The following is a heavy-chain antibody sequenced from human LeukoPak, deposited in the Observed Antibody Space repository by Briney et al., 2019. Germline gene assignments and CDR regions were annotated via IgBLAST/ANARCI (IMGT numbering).Heavy chain of an antibody. CDR3: ARGKRGRPHAFDI. Sequence: SETLSLTCAVYGGSFSGYYWSWIRQPPGKGLEWIGEINHSGSTNYNPSLKSRVTISVDTSKNQFSLKLSSVTAADTAVYYCARGKRGRPHAFDIWGQGTMVTVSS. J-gene: IGHJ3*02. D-gene: IGHD3-16*01. CDR2: INHSGST. CDR1: GGSFSGYY. V-gene: IGHV4-34*01.